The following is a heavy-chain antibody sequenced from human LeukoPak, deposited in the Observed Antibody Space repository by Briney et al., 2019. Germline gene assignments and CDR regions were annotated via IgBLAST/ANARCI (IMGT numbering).Heavy chain of an antibody. V-gene: IGHV3-23*01. D-gene: IGHD1-1*01. Sequence: PGWSLRLSCAGSGFTFSSNPLSWVRQAPGKGLEWVSAINPSGGNTYYADSARGRFTISRDNSKNTLYLQMNTLRAEDTAVYYGATTKQARRYFDYWGQGTLVTVSS. CDR1: GFTFSSNP. CDR3: ATTKQARRYFDY. CDR2: INPSGGNT. J-gene: IGHJ4*02.